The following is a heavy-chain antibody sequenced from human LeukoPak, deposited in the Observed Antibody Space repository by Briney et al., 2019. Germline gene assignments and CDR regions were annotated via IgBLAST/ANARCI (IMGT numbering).Heavy chain of an antibody. J-gene: IGHJ4*02. CDR3: ARQGWAIIFDY. Sequence: SETLSLTCAVYGGSFSGYYWSWIRQPPGKGLEWIGEINHSGSTNYNPSLKSRVTISVDTSKNQFSLKLSSVTAADTAVYYCARQGWAIIFDYWGREPWSPSPQ. D-gene: IGHD5-24*01. CDR2: INHSGST. CDR1: GGSFSGYY. V-gene: IGHV4-34*01.